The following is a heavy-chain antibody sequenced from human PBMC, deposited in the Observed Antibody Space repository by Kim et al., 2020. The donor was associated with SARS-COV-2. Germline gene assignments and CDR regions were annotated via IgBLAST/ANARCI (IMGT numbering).Heavy chain of an antibody. CDR3: AKDRVPAAIVGWFDP. Sequence: GGSLRLSCAASGFTFSSYGMHWVRQAPGKGLEWVAVISYDGSNKYYANSVKGRFTISRDNSKNTLYLQMNSLRAEDTAVYYCAKDRVPAAIVGWFDPWGQGTLVTVSS. J-gene: IGHJ5*02. CDR1: GFTFSSYG. V-gene: IGHV3-30*18. CDR2: ISYDGSNK. D-gene: IGHD2-2*01.